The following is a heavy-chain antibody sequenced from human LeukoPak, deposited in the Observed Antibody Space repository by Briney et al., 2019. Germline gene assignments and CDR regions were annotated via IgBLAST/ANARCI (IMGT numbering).Heavy chain of an antibody. CDR2: ISYDGSTE. CDR1: GFTFSSYT. CDR3: ARGGEPGYCAGGSCYFVH. Sequence: PGGSLRLSCAASGFTFSSYTMHWVRQAPGKGLEWVAVISYDGSTEYYADSVKGRFTISRDNSKNTLFLQMNNLRPEDTAVYYCARGGEPGYCAGGSCYFVHWGQGTLVTVSS. J-gene: IGHJ4*02. V-gene: IGHV3-30*04. D-gene: IGHD2-15*01.